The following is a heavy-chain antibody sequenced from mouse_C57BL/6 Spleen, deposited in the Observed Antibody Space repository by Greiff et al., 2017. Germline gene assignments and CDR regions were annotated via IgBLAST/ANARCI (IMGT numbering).Heavy chain of an antibody. V-gene: IGHV1-63*01. Sequence: VQLQESGAELVRPGTSVKMSCKASGYTFTNYWIGWVKQRPGHGLEWIGDIYPGGGYTNYNEKFKGKATLTADKSSSTAYMQLSSLTSEDSAVYYGARAREQGAMDYWGQGTSVTVSS. J-gene: IGHJ4*01. CDR2: IYPGGGYT. CDR1: GYTFTNYW. CDR3: ARAREQGAMDY.